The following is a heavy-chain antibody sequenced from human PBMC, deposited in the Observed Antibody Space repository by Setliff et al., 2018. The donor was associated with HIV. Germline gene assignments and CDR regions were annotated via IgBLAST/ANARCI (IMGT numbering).Heavy chain of an antibody. D-gene: IGHD3-16*01. CDR1: DFSLSGDY. J-gene: IGHJ4*02. CDR3: ARGDPFTDFDS. V-gene: IGHV4-38-2*01. CDR2: IYYTGRT. Sequence: SETLSLTCDVSDFSLSGDYWAWLRLSPGRGLEWIGTIYYTGRTYYNPSLRSRLSISVETSKNQFSLKLSSVTAADTAVYYCARGDPFTDFDSWGQGTLVTVSS.